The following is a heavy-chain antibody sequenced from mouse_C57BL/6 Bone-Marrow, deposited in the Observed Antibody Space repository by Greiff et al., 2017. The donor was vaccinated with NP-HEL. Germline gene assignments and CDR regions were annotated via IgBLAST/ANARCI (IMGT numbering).Heavy chain of an antibody. CDR2: IDPSDSET. CDR3: AGMMDYLTWFAY. J-gene: IGHJ3*01. Sequence: VQLQQPGAELVRPGSSVKLSCKASGYTFTSYWMHWVKQRPIQGLEWIGNIDPSDSETHYNQKFKDKATLTVDKSSSTAYMQLSSLTSEDSAVYDCAGMMDYLTWFAYWGRGTLVTVSA. CDR1: GYTFTSYW. D-gene: IGHD2-3*01. V-gene: IGHV1-52*01.